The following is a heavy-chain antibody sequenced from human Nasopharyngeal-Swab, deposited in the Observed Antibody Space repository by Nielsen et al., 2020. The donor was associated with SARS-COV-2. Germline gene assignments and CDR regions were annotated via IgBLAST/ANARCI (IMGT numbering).Heavy chain of an antibody. Sequence: RQAPGKGLDWIGEINHSGSTKYNASLKSRVNISVDTSKNQFSLKESSVTAADTAVYYCARGGYYCSSFSCYYYSGYYYGMDVWGQGTTVTVSS. CDR3: ARGGYYCSSFSCYYYSGYYYGMDV. D-gene: IGHD2-2*01. CDR2: INHSGST. V-gene: IGHV4-34*01. J-gene: IGHJ6*02.